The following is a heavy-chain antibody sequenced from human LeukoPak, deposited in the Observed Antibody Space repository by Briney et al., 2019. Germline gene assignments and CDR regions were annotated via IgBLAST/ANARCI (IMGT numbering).Heavy chain of an antibody. V-gene: IGHV3-30*18. CDR3: AKIRYGDFYGMDV. J-gene: IGHJ6*02. Sequence: PGRSLRLSCAASGFTFSSYGMHWVRQAPGKGLEWVAVISYDGSNKYYADSVKGRFTISRDNSKNTLYLQMNGLRAEDTAVYYCAKIRYGDFYGMDVWGQGTTVTVSS. CDR2: ISYDGSNK. D-gene: IGHD4-17*01. CDR1: GFTFSSYG.